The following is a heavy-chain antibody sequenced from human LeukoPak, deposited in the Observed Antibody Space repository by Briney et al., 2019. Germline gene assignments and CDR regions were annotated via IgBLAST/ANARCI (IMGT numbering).Heavy chain of an antibody. CDR1: GYSISSGYY. CDR2: IYHSGST. J-gene: IGHJ6*03. Sequence: SETLSLTCTVSGYSISSGYYWGWIRQPPGKGLAWIGSIYHSGSTYYNPSLKSRVTISVDTSKNQFSLELSSVTAADTAVYYCARDGFYYHYYMDVWGEGTTVTVSS. CDR3: ARDGFYYHYYMDV. V-gene: IGHV4-38-2*02. D-gene: IGHD1-14*01.